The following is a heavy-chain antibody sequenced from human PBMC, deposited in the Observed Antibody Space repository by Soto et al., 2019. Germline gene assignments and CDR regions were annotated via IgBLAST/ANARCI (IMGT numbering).Heavy chain of an antibody. D-gene: IGHD6-13*01. Sequence: GGSLRLSCAASGFTFSSYAMHWVRQAPGKGLEWVAVISYDGSNKYYADSVKGRFTISRDNSKNTLYLQMNSLRAEDTAVYYCASAHPWYSSSWYWFDPWGQGTLVTVSS. CDR1: GFTFSSYA. CDR3: ASAHPWYSSSWYWFDP. J-gene: IGHJ5*02. CDR2: ISYDGSNK. V-gene: IGHV3-30-3*01.